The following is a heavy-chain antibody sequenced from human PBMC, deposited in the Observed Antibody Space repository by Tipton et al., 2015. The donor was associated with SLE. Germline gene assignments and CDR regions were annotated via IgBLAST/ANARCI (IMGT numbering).Heavy chain of an antibody. Sequence: TLSLTCAIYGGSFNGYYWSWIRQPPGKGLEWIGYIYYSGSTNYNPSLKSRVTISIDTSKNQFSLKLSSVTAADTAVYYCARGEWWTGDVDYWGQGTLVTVSS. CDR1: GGSFNGYY. J-gene: IGHJ4*02. CDR3: ARGEWWTGDVDY. CDR2: IYYSGST. D-gene: IGHD2-15*01. V-gene: IGHV4-34*11.